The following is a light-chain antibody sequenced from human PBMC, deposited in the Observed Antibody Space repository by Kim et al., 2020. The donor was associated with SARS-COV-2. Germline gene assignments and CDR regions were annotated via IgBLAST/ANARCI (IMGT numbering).Light chain of an antibody. CDR1: SLRNYY. CDR2: GKN. V-gene: IGLV3-19*01. Sequence: SSELTQDPAVSVALGQTVRLTCQGDSLRNYYATWYQQKPGQAPIVVIYGKNNRPSGIPDRFSGSSSGNTASLTITGTQAGDEADYYCNSRDSNDNVVFGG. CDR3: NSRDSNDNVV. J-gene: IGLJ2*01.